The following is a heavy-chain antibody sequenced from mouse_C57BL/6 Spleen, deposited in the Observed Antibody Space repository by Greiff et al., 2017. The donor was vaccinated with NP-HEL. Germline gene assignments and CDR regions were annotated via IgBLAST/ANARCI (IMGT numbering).Heavy chain of an antibody. D-gene: IGHD6-1*01. V-gene: IGHV5-6*01. CDR1: GFTFSSYG. CDR3: ARHDPLAHYFDY. CDR2: ISSGGSYT. Sequence: VQLKESGGDLVKPGGSLKLSCAASGFTFSSYGMSWVRQTPDKRLEWVATISSGGSYTYYPDSVKGRFTISRDNAKNTLYLQMSSLKSEDTAMYYCARHDPLAHYFDYLGQGTTLTVSS. J-gene: IGHJ2*01.